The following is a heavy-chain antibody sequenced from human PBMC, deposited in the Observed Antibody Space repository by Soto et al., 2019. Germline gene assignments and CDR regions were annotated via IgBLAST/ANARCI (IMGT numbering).Heavy chain of an antibody. CDR3: ARGRTGTTSYFDY. Sequence: ASVKVSCKASGYTFTGYYLHWVRQAPGQGLEWMGWINPNSGGTNYAQKFQGRVTMTRDTSICTAYMELSRLRSDDTAVYYCARGRTGTTSYFDYWGQGNLVTVSS. J-gene: IGHJ4*02. CDR1: GYTFTGYY. CDR2: INPNSGGT. D-gene: IGHD1-1*01. V-gene: IGHV1-2*02.